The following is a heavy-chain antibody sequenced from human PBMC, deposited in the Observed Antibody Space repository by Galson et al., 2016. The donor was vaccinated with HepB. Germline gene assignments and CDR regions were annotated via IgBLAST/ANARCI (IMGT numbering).Heavy chain of an antibody. J-gene: IGHJ4*02. CDR2: IWYDGSNK. CDR3: ARGVGYGSGSHFDY. V-gene: IGHV3-33*01. D-gene: IGHD3-10*01. CDR1: GFTFSSYG. Sequence: SLRLSCAASGFTFSSYGMHWVRQAPGKGLEWMAVIWYDGSNKYYADSVKGRFTISRGNSKNALYLQMNSLRAEDTAVYYCARGVGYGSGSHFDYWGQGTLVTVSS.